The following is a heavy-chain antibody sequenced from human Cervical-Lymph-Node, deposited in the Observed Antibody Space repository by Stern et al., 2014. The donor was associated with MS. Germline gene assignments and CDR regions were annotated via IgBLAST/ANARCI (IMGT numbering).Heavy chain of an antibody. J-gene: IGHJ2*01. D-gene: IGHD3-22*01. Sequence: VQLVESGGGLVQPGRSLRLSCAASGFTFDDYAMHWVRQAPGKGLEWVAGINWNSGSIGYADSVKGRFTISRDNAKNSLYLQMNSLRAEDTALYYCAKSPVGYYDSSGYYYWYFDLWGRGTLVTVSS. CDR2: INWNSGSI. V-gene: IGHV3-9*01. CDR3: AKSPVGYYDSSGYYYWYFDL. CDR1: GFTFDDYA.